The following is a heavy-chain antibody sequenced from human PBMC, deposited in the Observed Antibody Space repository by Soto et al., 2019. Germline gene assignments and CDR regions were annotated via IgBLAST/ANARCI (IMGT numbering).Heavy chain of an antibody. V-gene: IGHV3-15*01. CDR3: TTDLRLWFGQLSNY. Sequence: GGSLRLSCAASGFTFTNAWMSWVRQAPGKGLEWVGHIKSRTDGGTTACPTPVNGRFTISRDDSKNTLYLQMNSLKSEDTAVYYCTTDLRLWFGQLSNYWGRGTLVTVSS. J-gene: IGHJ4*02. CDR1: GFTFTNAW. CDR2: IKSRTDGGTT. D-gene: IGHD3-10*01.